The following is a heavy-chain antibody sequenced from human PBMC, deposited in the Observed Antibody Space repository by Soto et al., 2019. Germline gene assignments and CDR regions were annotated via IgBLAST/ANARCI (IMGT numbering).Heavy chain of an antibody. CDR3: ARARAVAGTSILGMRRSGYYYYGMDV. J-gene: IGHJ6*02. V-gene: IGHV1-69*13. D-gene: IGHD6-19*01. Sequence: RASVKVSCKASGGTFSSYAISWVRQAPGQGLEWMGGIIPIFGTANYAQKFQGRVTITADESTSTAYMELSSLRSEDTAVYYCARARAVAGTSILGMRRSGYYYYGMDVWGQGTTVTVSS. CDR1: GGTFSSYA. CDR2: IIPIFGTA.